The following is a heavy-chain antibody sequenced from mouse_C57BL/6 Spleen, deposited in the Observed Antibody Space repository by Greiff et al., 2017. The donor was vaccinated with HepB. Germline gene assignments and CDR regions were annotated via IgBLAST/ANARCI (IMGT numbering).Heavy chain of an antibody. CDR3: AREGPDEAMDY. Sequence: QVQLQQSGAELVKPGASVKLSCKASGYTFTSYWMHWVKQRPGQGLEWIGMIHPNSGSTNYNEKFKSKATLTVDKSSSTAYMQLSSLTSEDSAVYYCAREGPDEAMDYWGQGTSVTVSS. J-gene: IGHJ4*01. CDR2: IHPNSGST. CDR1: GYTFTSYW. V-gene: IGHV1-64*01.